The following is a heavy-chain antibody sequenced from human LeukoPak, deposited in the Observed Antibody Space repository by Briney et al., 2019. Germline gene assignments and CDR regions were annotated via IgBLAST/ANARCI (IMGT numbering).Heavy chain of an antibody. J-gene: IGHJ4*02. V-gene: IGHV3-15*01. CDR2: IKSKTDGGTT. D-gene: IGHD3-22*01. CDR3: TTHPPSYYYDSSGAPFNY. CDR1: GFTFSNAW. Sequence: GGSLRLSCAASGFTFSNAWMSWVRQAPGKGLEWVGRIKSKTDGGTTDYAAPVKGRFTISRDVSKNTLYLQMNSLKTEDTAVYYCTTHPPSYYYDSSGAPFNYWGQGTLVTVSS.